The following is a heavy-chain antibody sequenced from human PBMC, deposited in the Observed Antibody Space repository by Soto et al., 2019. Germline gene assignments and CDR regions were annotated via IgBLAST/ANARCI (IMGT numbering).Heavy chain of an antibody. V-gene: IGHV1-18*01. CDR3: ARAQTTATTFSLLDALDI. Sequence: ASVKVSCKASGYNFSSYAVSWVRQAPGQGLEWMGWISAYNGDTNYAQNLRGRVTLTTETSTSTAYMELRSLRSDDTAVYYCARAQTTATTFSLLDALDIWGQGTMVTVSS. CDR2: ISAYNGDT. CDR1: GYNFSSYA. J-gene: IGHJ3*02. D-gene: IGHD4-17*01.